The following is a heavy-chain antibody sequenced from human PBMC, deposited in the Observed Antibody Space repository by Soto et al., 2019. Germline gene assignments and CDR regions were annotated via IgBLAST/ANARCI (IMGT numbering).Heavy chain of an antibody. CDR1: GFTFSCYA. CDR2: IRGRGGST. Sequence: GGSLRLSCAASGFTFSCYAMSLVRQDPGKGIEWVSAIRGRGGSTDYADSVKGRYTISRDNSKNALYLQMNSLGAEDTAVYYCAQSAVAGWYYFDYWGQGTLVTVSS. J-gene: IGHJ4*02. CDR3: AQSAVAGWYYFDY. V-gene: IGHV3-23*01. D-gene: IGHD6-19*01.